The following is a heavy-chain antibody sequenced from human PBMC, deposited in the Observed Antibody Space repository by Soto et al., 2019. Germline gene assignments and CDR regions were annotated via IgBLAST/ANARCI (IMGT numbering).Heavy chain of an antibody. D-gene: IGHD2-2*01. J-gene: IGHJ5*02. CDR2: IWYDGSNK. V-gene: IGHV3-33*01. CDR1: GFTFSSYG. CDR3: ARAARPAPAIGNKNWFDP. Sequence: GSLRLYCAASGFTFSSYGMHWVRQAPGKGLEWVAVIWYDGSNKYYADSVKGRFTISRDNSKNTLYLQMNSLRAEDTAVYYCARAARPAPAIGNKNWFDPWGQGTLVTVSS.